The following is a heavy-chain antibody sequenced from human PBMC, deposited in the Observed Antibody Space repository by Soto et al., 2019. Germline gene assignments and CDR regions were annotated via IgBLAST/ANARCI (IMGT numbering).Heavy chain of an antibody. V-gene: IGHV1-18*01. D-gene: IGHD5-18*01. CDR3: ARDNSEYSYGYFDY. CDR1: GYTFTSYG. CDR2: ISAYNGNT. J-gene: IGHJ4*02. Sequence: ASVKVACKASGYTFTSYGISWVRQAPGQGLEWMGWISAYNGNTNYAQKLQGRVTMTTDTSTSTAYMELRSLRSDDTAVYYCARDNSEYSYGYFDYWGQGTLVTVSS.